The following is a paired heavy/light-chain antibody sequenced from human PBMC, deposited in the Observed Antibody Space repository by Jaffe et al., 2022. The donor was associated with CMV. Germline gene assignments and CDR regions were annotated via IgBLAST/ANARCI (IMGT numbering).Heavy chain of an antibody. CDR2: IYPGDSDT. CDR1: GYSFTSYW. V-gene: IGHV5-51*01. D-gene: IGHD2-15*01. Sequence: EVQLVQSGAEVKKPGESLKISCKGSGYSFTSYWIGWVRQMPGKGLEWMGIIYPGDSDTRYSPSFQGQVTISADKSISTAYLQWSSLKASDTAMYYCARGGYCSGGSCYYDYYFDYWGQGTLVTVSS. J-gene: IGHJ4*02. CDR3: ARGGYCSGGSCYYDYYFDY.
Light chain of an antibody. Sequence: DIVMTQSPDSLAVSLGERATINCKSSQSVLYSSNNKNYLAWYQQKPGQPPKLLIYWASTRESGVPDRFSGSGSGTDFTLTISSLQAEDVAVYYCQQYYSTPVTFGQGTRLEIK. V-gene: IGKV4-1*01. CDR3: QQYYSTPVT. J-gene: IGKJ5*01. CDR1: QSVLYSSNNKNY. CDR2: WAS.